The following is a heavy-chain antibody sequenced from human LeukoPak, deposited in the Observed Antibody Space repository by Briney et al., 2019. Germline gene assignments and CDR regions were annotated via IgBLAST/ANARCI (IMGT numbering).Heavy chain of an antibody. CDR1: GYTFTAYY. CDR2: INPNNGGT. V-gene: IGHV1-2*02. D-gene: IGHD6-6*01. J-gene: IGHJ4*02. Sequence: ASVKVSCKASGYTFTAYYMHWVRQAPGQGPGWMGWINPNNGGTKYAQKFQGRVTVTRDTSISTAYMELSRLISDDTAVYYCARDSSSSFDYWGQGTLVTVSS. CDR3: ARDSSSSFDY.